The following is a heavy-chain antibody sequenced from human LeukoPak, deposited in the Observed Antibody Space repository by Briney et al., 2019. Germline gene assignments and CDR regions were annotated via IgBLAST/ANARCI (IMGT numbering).Heavy chain of an antibody. CDR1: GFTFSYYW. Sequence: GGSLRLSCAASGFTFSYYWMRWVRQAPGKGLEWVANIKEDGSEKYYVDSVKGRFTISTDNAGNSVFLQMSSLRAEDTAVYYCVSTTGPCGQGTLVTVSS. J-gene: IGHJ5*02. CDR3: VSTTGP. CDR2: IKEDGSEK. D-gene: IGHD1-7*01. V-gene: IGHV3-7*01.